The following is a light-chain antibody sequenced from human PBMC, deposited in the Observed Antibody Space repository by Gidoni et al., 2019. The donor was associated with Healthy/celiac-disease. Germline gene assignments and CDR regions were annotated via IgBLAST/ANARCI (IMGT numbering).Light chain of an antibody. V-gene: IGKV3-20*01. Sequence: ELVLTQSPGTLSLSPGERATLSCTASQSVSSSYLAWYQQKPGQAPRLLIYGASSRATGIPDRFSGSGSGTDFTLTSSRLEPEDFAVYYCQQYGSFXGXTKVEIK. J-gene: IGKJ4*01. CDR1: QSVSSSY. CDR3: QQYGS. CDR2: GAS.